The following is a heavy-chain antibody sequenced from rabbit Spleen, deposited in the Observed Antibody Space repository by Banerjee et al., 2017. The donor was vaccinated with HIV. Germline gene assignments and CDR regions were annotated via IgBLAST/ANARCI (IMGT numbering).Heavy chain of an antibody. V-gene: IGHV1S45*01. CDR2: IAGSSSDFT. J-gene: IGHJ4*01. Sequence: QEQLEESGGDLVKPGASLTLTCTASGFSFSSSDYMCWVRQAPGKGLEWISCIAGSSSDFTYSASWAKGRFTISKTSSTTVTLQMTSLTAADTATYFCARDDSLTHSYAFNLWGQGTLVTVS. D-gene: IGHD2-1*01. CDR3: ARDDSLTHSYAFNL. CDR1: GFSFSSSDY.